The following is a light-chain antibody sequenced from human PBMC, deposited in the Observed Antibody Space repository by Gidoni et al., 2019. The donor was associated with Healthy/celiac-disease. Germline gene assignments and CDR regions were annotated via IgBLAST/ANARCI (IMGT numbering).Light chain of an antibody. CDR2: KVS. CDR3: MQGTHWPLYT. V-gene: IGKV2-30*02. Sequence: VVMTQSPLSLPVTLGQPASISCRSSQSLVHSDGSTYLSWFQQRPGQSPRRLIYKVSNRDSGVPDRFSGSGSGTDFTLKISRVEAEDVGVYYCMQGTHWPLYTFGQGTKLEIK. CDR1: QSLVHSDGSTY. J-gene: IGKJ2*01.